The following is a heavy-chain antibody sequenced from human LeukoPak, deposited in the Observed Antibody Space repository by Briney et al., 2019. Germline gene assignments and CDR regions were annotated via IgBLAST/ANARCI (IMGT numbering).Heavy chain of an antibody. CDR2: IIPIFGTA. CDR1: GGTFSSYA. CDR3: ACCSGGSCYSGVYFDY. D-gene: IGHD2-15*01. Sequence: SVTVSCKASGGTFSSYAISWVRQAPGQGLEWMGGIIPIFGTANYAQKFQGRVTITADESTSTAYMELSSLRSEDTAVYYCACCSGGSCYSGVYFDYWGQGTLVTVSS. J-gene: IGHJ4*02. V-gene: IGHV1-69*13.